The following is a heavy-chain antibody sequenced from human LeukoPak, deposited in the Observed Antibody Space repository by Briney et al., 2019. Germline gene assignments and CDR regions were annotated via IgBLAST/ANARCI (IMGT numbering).Heavy chain of an antibody. V-gene: IGHV1-2*02. CDR3: ARDGTLLWFEEFQHLDY. CDR1: GYSFTDYF. D-gene: IGHD3-10*01. Sequence: GASVKVSCKASGYSFTDYFMHWVRQAPGQGLEWMGWIDPNSGGTNYAQNFQGRVTMTRDTSISTAYMELSSLRSDDTAVYYCARDGTLLWFEEFQHLDYWGQGTLVTVPS. CDR2: IDPNSGGT. J-gene: IGHJ4*02.